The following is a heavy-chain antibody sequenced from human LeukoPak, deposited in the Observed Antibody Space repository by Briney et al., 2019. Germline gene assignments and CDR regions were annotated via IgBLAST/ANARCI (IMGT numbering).Heavy chain of an antibody. D-gene: IGHD5-12*01. Sequence: TGGSLRLSCAASGFTVSSNYMTWVRQAPGKGLEWVSFIYGGGGTYYADSVKGRFTISRDNSKNTLFLQMNGLRTEDTAVYYCAGGYSRAWGTSFLDYWGQGTLVTVSS. CDR2: IYGGGGT. V-gene: IGHV3-66*02. CDR1: GFTVSSNY. J-gene: IGHJ4*02. CDR3: AGGYSRAWGTSFLDY.